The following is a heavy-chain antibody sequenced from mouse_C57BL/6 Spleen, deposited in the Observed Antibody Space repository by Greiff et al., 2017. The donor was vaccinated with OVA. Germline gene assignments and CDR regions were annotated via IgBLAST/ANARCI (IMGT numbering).Heavy chain of an antibody. J-gene: IGHJ3*01. Sequence: EVNVVESGAELVRPGASVKLSCTASGFNIKDDYMHWVKQRPEQGLEWIGWIDPENGDTEYASKFQGKATITADTSSNTAYLQLSSLTSEDTAVYYCTTGYYGSEAYWGQGTLVTVSA. V-gene: IGHV14-4*01. D-gene: IGHD1-1*01. CDR2: IDPENGDT. CDR1: GFNIKDDY. CDR3: TTGYYGSEAY.